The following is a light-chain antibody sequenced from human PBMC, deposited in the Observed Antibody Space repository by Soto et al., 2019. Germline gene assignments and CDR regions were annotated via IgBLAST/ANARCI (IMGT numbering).Light chain of an antibody. CDR3: QQYGSSSWT. Sequence: ENVLTPSPGTPSLSPGERATPPRRARQSVSSSYLAWYQQKPGQAPRLLIYGTSSRATAIPDRFSGSGSGTDFTLTISRLEPEDFAVYYCQQYGSSSWTFGQGTKVDIK. CDR2: GTS. J-gene: IGKJ1*01. V-gene: IGKV3-20*01. CDR1: QSVSSSY.